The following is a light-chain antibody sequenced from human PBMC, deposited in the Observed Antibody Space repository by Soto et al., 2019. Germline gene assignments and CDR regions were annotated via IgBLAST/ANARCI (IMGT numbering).Light chain of an antibody. CDR1: QSITYY. CDR3: QQSYSTPGT. Sequence: DIQMTQSPSSLSASVGDRVTITCRASQSITYYLNWYQQKPGKAPKVLIYAASSLQSGVPSRFSGSGSGTDFTLTISSLQPEDFATYYCQQSYSTPGTFGQGTKVDIK. J-gene: IGKJ1*01. V-gene: IGKV1-39*01. CDR2: AAS.